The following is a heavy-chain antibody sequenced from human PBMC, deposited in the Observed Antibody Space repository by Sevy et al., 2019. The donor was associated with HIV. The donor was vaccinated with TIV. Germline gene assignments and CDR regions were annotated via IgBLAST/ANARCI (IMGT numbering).Heavy chain of an antibody. J-gene: IGHJ6*02. CDR3: AREHCSSTSCYGWVYYYYGMDV. V-gene: IGHV1-69*13. Sequence: ASVKVSCKASGGTFSSYAISWVRQAPGQGLEWMGGIIPIFGTANYAQKFQGRVTITADESTGTAYMELSSLRSEDTAVYYCAREHCSSTSCYGWVYYYYGMDVWGQGTTVTVSS. CDR2: IIPIFGTA. CDR1: GGTFSSYA. D-gene: IGHD2-2*01.